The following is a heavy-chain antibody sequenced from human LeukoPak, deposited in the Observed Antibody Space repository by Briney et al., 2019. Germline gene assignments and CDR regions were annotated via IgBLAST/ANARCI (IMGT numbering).Heavy chain of an antibody. CDR1: GFPFSEYS. CDR2: IGISSGNT. Sequence: GGSLRLSCAASGFPFSEYSMNWVRQAPGKGLEWISYIGISSGNTKYADSVKGRFTVSGDNARNSLYLQMNSLRDEDTAVYYCARDHNYAFDNWGQGTLVTVSS. D-gene: IGHD1-1*01. V-gene: IGHV3-11*06. CDR3: ARDHNYAFDN. J-gene: IGHJ4*02.